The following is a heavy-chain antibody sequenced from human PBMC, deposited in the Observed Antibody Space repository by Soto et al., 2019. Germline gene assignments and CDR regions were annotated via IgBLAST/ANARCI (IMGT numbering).Heavy chain of an antibody. CDR2: ISSSSSYI. Sequence: GGSLRLSCAASGFTFSSYSMNWVRQAPGKGLEWVSSISSSSSYIYYADSVKGRFTISRDNAKNSLYLQMNSLRAEDTAVYYCGTDPRITMIVVVNGYAFDIWGQGTMVTVSS. CDR1: GFTFSSYS. D-gene: IGHD3-22*01. J-gene: IGHJ3*02. CDR3: GTDPRITMIVVVNGYAFDI. V-gene: IGHV3-21*01.